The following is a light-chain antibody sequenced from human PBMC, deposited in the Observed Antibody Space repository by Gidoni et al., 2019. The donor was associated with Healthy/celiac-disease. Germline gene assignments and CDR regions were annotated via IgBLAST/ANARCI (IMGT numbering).Light chain of an antibody. CDR1: QSVSSY. J-gene: IGKJ4*01. CDR3: QQRSNWPPLT. Sequence: EIVLTQSPATLSLYPGERATLSCRASQSVSSYLALYLQKTGKAPRLLIYDASNRSTGIPARFSGSGSGTDFTLTISSLEPEDFAVYYCQQRSNWPPLTFGGGTKVEIK. CDR2: DAS. V-gene: IGKV3-11*01.